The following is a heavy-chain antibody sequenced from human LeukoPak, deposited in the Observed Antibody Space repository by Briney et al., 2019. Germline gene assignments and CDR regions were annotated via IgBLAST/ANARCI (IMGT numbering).Heavy chain of an antibody. CDR3: ARDAPTDIVVVPATGVDAFDI. Sequence: SQTLSLTCAISGDSVSSNSVAWNWIRQSPSRGLEWLGRTYYRSKWFYEYALSVKSRMTINSDTSKNQFSLKLSSVTAADTAVYYCARDAPTDIVVVPATGVDAFDIWGQGTMVTVSS. CDR2: TYYRSKWFY. V-gene: IGHV6-1*01. CDR1: GDSVSSNSVA. J-gene: IGHJ3*02. D-gene: IGHD2-2*01.